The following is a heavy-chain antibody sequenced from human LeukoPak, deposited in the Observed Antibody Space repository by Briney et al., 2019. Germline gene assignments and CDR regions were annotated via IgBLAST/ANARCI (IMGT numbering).Heavy chain of an antibody. CDR2: INHSGST. CDR1: GGSFSGYY. V-gene: IGHV4-34*01. J-gene: IGHJ5*02. D-gene: IGHD1-26*01. Sequence: SETLSLTCAVYGGSFSGYYWSWICQPPGKGLEWIGEINHSGSTNYNPSLKSRVTISVDTSKNQFSLKLSSVTAADTAVYYCARAPRGWTIVGAAHWFDPWGQGTLVTVSS. CDR3: ARAPRGWTIVGAAHWFDP.